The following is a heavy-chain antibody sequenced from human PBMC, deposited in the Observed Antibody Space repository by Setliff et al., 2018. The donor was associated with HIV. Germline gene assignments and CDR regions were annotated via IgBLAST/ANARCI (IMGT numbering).Heavy chain of an antibody. Sequence: GASVKVSCKASGYTFTNHAIHWVRQAPGKGLEWMGRIIPIFETTDYAQKFQGRVTITADKSTSTAYLEVSSLRSEDTAVYYCARENSSGFQHWGQGTLVTVSS. V-gene: IGHV1-69*06. CDR1: GYTFTNHA. D-gene: IGHD3-22*01. CDR3: ARENSSGFQH. J-gene: IGHJ1*01. CDR2: IIPIFETT.